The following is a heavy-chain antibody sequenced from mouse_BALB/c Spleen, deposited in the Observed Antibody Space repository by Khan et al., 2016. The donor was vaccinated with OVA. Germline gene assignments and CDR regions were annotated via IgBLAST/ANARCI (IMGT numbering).Heavy chain of an antibody. D-gene: IGHD2-14*01. CDR3: ARSTGRYAFAY. CDR2: MIYSGNT. J-gene: IGHJ3*01. CDR1: GYSITSGY. V-gene: IGHV3-8*02. Sequence: EVQLQESGPSLVKPSQTLSLTCSVTGYSITSGYWNWIRKFPGNKLEYMVYMIYSGNTYYNPSLNSRISITRHTSTNQYYLQLNSVTTEDTATYYCARSTGRYAFAYWGQGTLVTVSA.